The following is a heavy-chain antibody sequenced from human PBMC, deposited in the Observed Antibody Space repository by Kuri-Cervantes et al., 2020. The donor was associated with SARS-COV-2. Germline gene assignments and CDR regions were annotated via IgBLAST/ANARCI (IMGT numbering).Heavy chain of an antibody. V-gene: IGHV1-18*04. D-gene: IGHD3-22*01. CDR2: ISAYNGNT. Sequence: ASVKVSCKASGYTFTGYYMHWVRQAPGQGLEWMGWISAYNGNTHYAQKFHGRVTMTTDTSTSTAYMELRSLRSDDTAVYYCARMGTRYYDSSGYYYSGWGQGTMVTVSS. CDR3: ARMGTRYYDSSGYYYSG. CDR1: GYTFTGYY. J-gene: IGHJ3*01.